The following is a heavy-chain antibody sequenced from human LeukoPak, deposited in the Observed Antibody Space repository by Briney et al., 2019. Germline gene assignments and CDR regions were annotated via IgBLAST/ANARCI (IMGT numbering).Heavy chain of an antibody. Sequence: GGSLRLSCAASGFTFSRSAMNWVRQAPGKGLEWVSYISSDSVTIKYADSVKGRFTVSRDNAKDSLYLQMNSLRAEDTAVYYCARALTTLTYEGYWGQGTLVTVSS. CDR1: GFTFSRSA. CDR2: ISSDSVTI. J-gene: IGHJ4*02. D-gene: IGHD1-1*01. V-gene: IGHV3-48*04. CDR3: ARALTTLTYEGY.